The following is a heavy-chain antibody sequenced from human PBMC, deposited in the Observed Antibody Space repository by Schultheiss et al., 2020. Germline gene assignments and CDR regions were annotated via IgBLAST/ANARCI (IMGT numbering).Heavy chain of an antibody. CDR3: AREKGAYDFWSGSSYYYGMDV. V-gene: IGHV4-61*08. J-gene: IGHJ6*02. D-gene: IGHD3-3*01. Sequence: SETLSLTCTVSGGSISSGGYYWSWIRQPPGKGLEWIGYIYYSGSTNYNPSLKSRVTISVDTSKNQFSLKLSSVTAADTAVYYCAREKGAYDFWSGSSYYYGMDVWGQGTTVTVSS. CDR1: GGSISSGGYY. CDR2: IYYSGST.